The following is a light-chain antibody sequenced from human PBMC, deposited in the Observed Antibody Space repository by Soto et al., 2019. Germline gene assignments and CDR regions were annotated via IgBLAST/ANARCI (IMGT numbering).Light chain of an antibody. Sequence: DIQMTQSPSSLSASIGDRVTITCRASKSISSYLNWYHQRPGKAPKLLIYAASSLQRGVPSRFSGSGSGTEFTLTISSLQPEDFATYYCQQSYSTSITFGQGTRLEIK. CDR3: QQSYSTSIT. V-gene: IGKV1-39*01. CDR1: KSISSY. CDR2: AAS. J-gene: IGKJ5*01.